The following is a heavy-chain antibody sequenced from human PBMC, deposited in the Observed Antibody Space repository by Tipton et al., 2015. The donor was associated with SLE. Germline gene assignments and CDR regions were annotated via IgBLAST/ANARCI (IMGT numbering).Heavy chain of an antibody. CDR3: AKAQQLPHDAFDI. Sequence: SLRLSCAASGFTFSSYAMSWVRQAPGKGLEWVSGISWNSGSIGYSDSVKGRFTIPRDNAKNSLYLQMNSLRAEDTALYYWAKAQQLPHDAFDIWGQGTMVTVSS. CDR2: ISWNSGSI. D-gene: IGHD6-13*01. V-gene: IGHV3-9*01. J-gene: IGHJ3*02. CDR1: GFTFSSYA.